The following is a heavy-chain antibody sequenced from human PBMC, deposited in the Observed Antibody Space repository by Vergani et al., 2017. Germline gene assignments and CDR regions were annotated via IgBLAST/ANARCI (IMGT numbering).Heavy chain of an antibody. CDR2: IYVSGIT. CDR3: ARDNKQLRPRAFDL. D-gene: IGHD1-1*01. V-gene: IGHV4-61*02. J-gene: IGHJ3*01. CDR1: GASINNDFYY. Sequence: QVQLQESGPGLVKPSQTLSLTCTVSGASINNDFYYWHWIRQPPGKGLEWIGRIYVSGITDYNSSLQSRVSMSVDTSKNQFSLTLTSVTAADTAVYYCARDNKQLRPRAFDLWVQGTMVTVS.